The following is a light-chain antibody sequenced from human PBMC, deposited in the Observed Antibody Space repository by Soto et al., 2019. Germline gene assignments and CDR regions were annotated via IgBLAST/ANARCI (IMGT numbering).Light chain of an antibody. J-gene: IGKJ5*01. Sequence: DIQMTQSPSTLSASVGDRVTITCRASQSISSWLAWYQQKPGKAPKLLIYAASSLQGGVPSRFSGSGSGTDFTLTINSLQPEDFATYYCQQANSFPITFGQGTRLEIK. CDR1: QSISSW. CDR2: AAS. V-gene: IGKV1-12*01. CDR3: QQANSFPIT.